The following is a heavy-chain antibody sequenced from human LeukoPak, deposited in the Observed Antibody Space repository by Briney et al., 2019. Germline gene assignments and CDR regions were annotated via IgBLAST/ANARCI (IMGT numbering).Heavy chain of an antibody. CDR1: GGSISSGGYS. CDR3: ARSEFELYCSGGSCCPFWFDP. Sequence: SQTLSLTCAVSGGSISSGGYSWSWIRQPPGKGLEWIGYIYYSGTTYHNPSLKSRVTISVDTSKNQFSLKLSSVTAADTAVYYCARSEFELYCSGGSCCPFWFDPWGQGTLVTVSS. D-gene: IGHD2-15*01. V-gene: IGHV4-30-4*07. CDR2: IYYSGTT. J-gene: IGHJ5*02.